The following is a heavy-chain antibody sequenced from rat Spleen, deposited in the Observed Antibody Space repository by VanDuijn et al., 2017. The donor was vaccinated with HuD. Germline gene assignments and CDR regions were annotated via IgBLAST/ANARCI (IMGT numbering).Heavy chain of an antibody. Sequence: EVQLVESGGGLVQPGRSLKLSCAASGFTFSDYGVAWVRQAPKKGLEWVTAISYDGTTTYYRDSVKGRFTISRDNAKSTLYLQMNSLQTEDTANYYCARDGYPGMDAWGQGASVTVSS. CDR3: ARDGYPGMDA. J-gene: IGHJ4*01. V-gene: IGHV5-29*01. CDR1: GFTFSDYG. D-gene: IGHD1-4*01. CDR2: ISYDGTTT.